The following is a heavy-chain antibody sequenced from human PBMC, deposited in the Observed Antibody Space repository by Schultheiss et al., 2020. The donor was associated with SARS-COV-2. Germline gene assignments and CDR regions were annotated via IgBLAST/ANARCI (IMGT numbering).Heavy chain of an antibody. CDR1: GFTFSSYA. CDR2: TSYDGSNK. Sequence: GGSLRLSCAASGFTFSSYAMHWVRQAPGKGLEWVAVTSYDGSNKYYADSVKGRFTISRDNSKNTLYLQMNSLRAEDTAVYYCARENYDFWSGLGGPGYWGQGTLVTVSS. V-gene: IGHV3-30*01. CDR3: ARENYDFWSGLGGPGY. D-gene: IGHD3-3*01. J-gene: IGHJ4*02.